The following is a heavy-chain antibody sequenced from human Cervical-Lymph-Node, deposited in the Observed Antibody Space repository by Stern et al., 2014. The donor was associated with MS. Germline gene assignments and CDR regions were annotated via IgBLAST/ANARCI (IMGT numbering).Heavy chain of an antibody. CDR2: IYTSGST. Sequence: QVQLQESGPGLVKPSQTLSLTCTVSGGSISSGSYYWSWIRQPAGKGLEWIGRIYTSGSTNYNPSLKSRVPISVDTSKTQFSRKLTSVTAADTAVYYCARDCRLRYFDNYGMDVWGQGTTVTVSS. D-gene: IGHD3-9*01. CDR1: GGSISSGSYY. CDR3: ARDCRLRYFDNYGMDV. J-gene: IGHJ6*02. V-gene: IGHV4-61*02.